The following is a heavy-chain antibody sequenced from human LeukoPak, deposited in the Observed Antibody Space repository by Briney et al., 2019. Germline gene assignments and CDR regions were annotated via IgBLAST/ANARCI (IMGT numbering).Heavy chain of an antibody. J-gene: IGHJ4*02. Sequence: GESPKISCKGSGYSFATYWIGWVRQMPGKGLEWMGIIYPGDSDTRYSPSFQGQVTISDDKSISTAYLQWSSLKASDTAIYYCARLSYGSGSRRPFDYWGRGTLVTVSP. V-gene: IGHV5-51*01. CDR1: GYSFATYW. CDR3: ARLSYGSGSRRPFDY. D-gene: IGHD3-10*01. CDR2: IYPGDSDT.